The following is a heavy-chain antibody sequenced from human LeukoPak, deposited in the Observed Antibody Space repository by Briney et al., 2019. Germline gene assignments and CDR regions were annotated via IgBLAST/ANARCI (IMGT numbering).Heavy chain of an antibody. V-gene: IGHV4-34*01. CDR1: GGSFSGYY. CDR2: INHSGST. CDR3: ARVDVSSGLYYFDY. D-gene: IGHD6-19*01. Sequence: SETLSLTCAVYGGSFSGYYWSWIRQPPGKGLEWIGEINHSGSTNYNPSLKSRVTISVDTSKNQLSLKLSSVTAADTAVYYCARVDVSSGLYYFDYWGQGTLVTVSS. J-gene: IGHJ4*02.